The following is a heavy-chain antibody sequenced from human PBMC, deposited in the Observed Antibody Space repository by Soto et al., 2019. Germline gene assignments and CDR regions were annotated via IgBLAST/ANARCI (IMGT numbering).Heavy chain of an antibody. Sequence: QVQLVESGGGVVQPGRSLRLSCAASGFTFSSYGMHWVRQAPGKGLEWVAVIWYDGSNKYYADSVKGRFTISRDNSKNPLYLQMNSLRAEDTAVYYCKTLMVRGVSIDYWGQGTLVTVSS. CDR3: KTLMVRGVSIDY. CDR2: IWYDGSNK. J-gene: IGHJ4*02. V-gene: IGHV3-33*01. CDR1: GFTFSSYG. D-gene: IGHD3-10*01.